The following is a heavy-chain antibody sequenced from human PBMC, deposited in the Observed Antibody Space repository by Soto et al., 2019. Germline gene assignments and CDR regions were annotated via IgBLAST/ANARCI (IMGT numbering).Heavy chain of an antibody. J-gene: IGHJ4*02. CDR3: AKGGRQWLVTSDFNY. Sequence: PGGSLGLSCAAYGFSFSDYAMHWVRQAPGKGLEWVAVVSHDGRNTHYADSVKGRFTISRDSSKNTVSLEMTSLRAEDTAVYYCAKGGRQWLVTSDFNYWGQGALVTVSS. CDR1: GFSFSDYA. V-gene: IGHV3-30*18. CDR2: VSHDGRNT. D-gene: IGHD6-19*01.